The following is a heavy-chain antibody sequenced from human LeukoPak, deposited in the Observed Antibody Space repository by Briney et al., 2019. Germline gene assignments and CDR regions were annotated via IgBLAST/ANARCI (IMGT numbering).Heavy chain of an antibody. J-gene: IGHJ4*01. CDR3: ARLGLGSSRDY. Sequence: SETLSLTCTVSGGSISSSSYYWGWIRQPPGKGLEWIGSIYYSGTTYYNPSLKSRVTISVDTSKNQFSLKLSSVTAADTAVYYCARLGLGSSRDYWGLGSLLTVPS. D-gene: IGHD6-6*01. CDR1: GGSISSSSYY. CDR2: IYYSGTT. V-gene: IGHV4-39*01.